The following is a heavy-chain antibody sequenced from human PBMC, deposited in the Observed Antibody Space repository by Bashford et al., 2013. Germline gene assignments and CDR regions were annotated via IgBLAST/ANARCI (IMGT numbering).Heavy chain of an antibody. CDR3: ASKDGYDGGNAAFDI. CDR1: GSVQWLRT. D-gene: IGHD1-1*01. V-gene: IGHV4-34*01. Sequence: SETLVLTSRCLCGSVQWLRTGARIRQPPRKGLEWIGEINHSGSTNYNPSLKSRVTISVDTSKNQFSLKLSSVTAADTAVYYCASKDGYDGGNAAFDIWGQGTMVTVSS. CDR2: INHSGST. J-gene: IGHJ3*02.